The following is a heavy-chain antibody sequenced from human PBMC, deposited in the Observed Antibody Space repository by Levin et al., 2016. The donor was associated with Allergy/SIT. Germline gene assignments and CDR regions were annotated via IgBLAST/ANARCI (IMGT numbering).Heavy chain of an antibody. CDR2: ISSSSSYI. Sequence: WIRQPPGKGLEWVSSISSSSSYIYYADSVKGRFTISRDNAKNSLYLQMNSLRAEDTAVYYCARVGPVVVTIYGMDVWGQGTTVTVSS. V-gene: IGHV3-21*01. CDR3: ARVGPVVVTIYGMDV. J-gene: IGHJ6*02. D-gene: IGHD2-21*02.